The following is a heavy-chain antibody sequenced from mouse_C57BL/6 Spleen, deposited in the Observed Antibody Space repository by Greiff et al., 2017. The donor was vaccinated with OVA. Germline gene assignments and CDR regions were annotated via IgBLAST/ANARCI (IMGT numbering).Heavy chain of an antibody. CDR3: ARDCGRSYGAMDY. Sequence: EVMLVESGGGLVKPGGSLKLSCAASGFTFSDYGMHWVRQAPEKGLEWVAYISSGSSTIYYADTVKGRFTISRDNAKNTLFLQMTSLRSEDTAMDDCARDCGRSYGAMDYWGQGTSVTVSS. J-gene: IGHJ4*01. CDR2: ISSGSSTI. V-gene: IGHV5-17*01. CDR1: GFTFSDYG. D-gene: IGHD1-1*01.